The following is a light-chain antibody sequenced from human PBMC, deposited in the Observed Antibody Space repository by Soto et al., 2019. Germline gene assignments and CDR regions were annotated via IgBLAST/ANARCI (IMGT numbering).Light chain of an antibody. Sequence: DIQMTQSPSSLSASVGDRVTITCRASQSISNYLAWYQQKPGKVPKLLIYAASTLQSGVPSRFSGSGSGTDFTLTIISLQPEDVSTYYCQKYNSAPPTFGQGTKVEIK. V-gene: IGKV1-27*01. J-gene: IGKJ1*01. CDR3: QKYNSAPPT. CDR1: QSISNY. CDR2: AAS.